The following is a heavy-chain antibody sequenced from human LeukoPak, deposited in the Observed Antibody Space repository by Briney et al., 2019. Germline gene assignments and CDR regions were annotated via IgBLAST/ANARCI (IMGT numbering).Heavy chain of an antibody. V-gene: IGHV1-69*05. D-gene: IGHD3-10*01. J-gene: IGHJ6*03. Sequence: ASVKVSCKASGGTFSSYAISWVRQAPAQGLEWMGGIIPIFGTANYAQKFQGRVTITTDESTSTAYMELSSLRSEDTAVYYCARGSGLSGYYYYYMDVWGKGTTATVSS. CDR2: IIPIFGTA. CDR1: GGTFSSYA. CDR3: ARGSGLSGYYYYYMDV.